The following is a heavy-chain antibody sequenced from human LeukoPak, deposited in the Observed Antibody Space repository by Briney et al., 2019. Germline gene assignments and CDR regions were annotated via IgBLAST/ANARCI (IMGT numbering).Heavy chain of an antibody. J-gene: IGHJ5*02. CDR2: IKHDGSEK. D-gene: IGHD5-24*01. Sequence: GGSLRLSCAASGFTFSSYWMSWVRQAPGKGLERVANIKHDGSEKYYVDSVKGRFTISRDNAKNSLYLQMNSLRAEDTAVYYCARGSGWLQLLWWFDHWGQGTLVTVSS. CDR1: GFTFSSYW. CDR3: ARGSGWLQLLWWFDH. V-gene: IGHV3-7*04.